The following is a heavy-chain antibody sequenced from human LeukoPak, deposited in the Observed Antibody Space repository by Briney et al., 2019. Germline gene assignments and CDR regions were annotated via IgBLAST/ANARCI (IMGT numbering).Heavy chain of an antibody. CDR1: GFTFSDYY. J-gene: IGHJ5*02. CDR3: ATASTVPAATFDP. CDR2: ISSSGSTI. V-gene: IGHV3-11*01. Sequence: PGGSLRLSCAASGFTFSDYYMSWIRQAPGKGLEWVSYISSSGSTIYYADSVKGRFTISRDNAKNSLYLQMNSLRAEDTAVYYCATASTVPAATFDPWGRGTLVTVSS. D-gene: IGHD2-2*01.